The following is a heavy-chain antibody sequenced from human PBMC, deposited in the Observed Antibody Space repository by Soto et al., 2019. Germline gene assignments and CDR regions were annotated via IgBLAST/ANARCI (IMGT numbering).Heavy chain of an antibody. CDR3: AISYYGTKDYRLDP. Sequence: PSETLSLTCTVSGGSINSGDYSWTWIRQPPGKGLEWIGYIYHTGTTYYNTSLKSRVTISVDRSKNQFSLKLSSVTAADTAVYYCAISYYGTKDYRLDPWGQGTLVTVSS. D-gene: IGHD3-10*01. CDR2: IYHTGTT. V-gene: IGHV4-30-2*01. J-gene: IGHJ5*02. CDR1: GGSINSGDYS.